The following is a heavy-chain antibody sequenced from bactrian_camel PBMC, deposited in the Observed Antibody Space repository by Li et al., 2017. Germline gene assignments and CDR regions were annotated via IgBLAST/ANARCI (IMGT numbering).Heavy chain of an antibody. CDR2: IHSDGSNT. CDR1: GFAFSSYY. CDR3: LSSLGSDEGY. D-gene: IGHD5*01. J-gene: IGHJ4*01. V-gene: IGHV3-2*01. Sequence: VQLVESGGGLVQPGGSLRLSCAASGFAFSSYYMTWVRQAPGKGLEWVSSIHSDGSNTYYADSVKGRFTISRDNAKKTMYLQLNSLQTEDTAMYYCLSSLGSDEGYWGQGTQVTVS.